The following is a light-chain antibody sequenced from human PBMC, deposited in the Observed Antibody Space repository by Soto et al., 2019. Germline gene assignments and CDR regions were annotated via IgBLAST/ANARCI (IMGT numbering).Light chain of an antibody. CDR2: DAS. V-gene: IGKV1-5*01. CDR1: QSISSW. J-gene: IGKJ1*01. Sequence: DIQMTQSPSTQSASVGDRVTITCRASQSISSWLAWYQRKPGKAPKLLIYDASSLESGVPSRFSGSGSGTEFTLTISSLQPDDFATYYCQQYNSYSQTFGQGTKV. CDR3: QQYNSYSQT.